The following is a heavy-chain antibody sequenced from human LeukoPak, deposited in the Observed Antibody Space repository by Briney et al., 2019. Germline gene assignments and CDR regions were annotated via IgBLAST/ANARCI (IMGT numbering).Heavy chain of an antibody. CDR2: LSSAGNT. J-gene: IGHJ3*02. Sequence: GGSLRLSCVASGFTFSDHYMDWVRQAPGKGLEWVSLLSSAGNTSYADSVKGRFTISRHNSKNTLYLQVNSLRPEDTAMYYCARWRPIDAFDIWGQGTMVIVSS. CDR1: GFTFSDHY. CDR3: ARWRPIDAFDI. D-gene: IGHD3-3*01. V-gene: IGHV3-53*04.